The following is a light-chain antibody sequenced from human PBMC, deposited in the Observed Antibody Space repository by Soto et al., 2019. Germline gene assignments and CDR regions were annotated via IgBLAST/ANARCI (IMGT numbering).Light chain of an antibody. CDR1: QSVNIY. CDR2: GAS. CDR3: QQYDDWLRLT. J-gene: IGKJ4*01. V-gene: IGKV3D-15*01. Sequence: IVMTQSPATLSVSTGGRATLSCRASQSVNIYLAWYQQKPGQAPRLLIFGASSRATGIPARFSGSGSGTEFNLTISSLQSEDFAVYFCQQYDDWLRLTFGGGTKVDIK.